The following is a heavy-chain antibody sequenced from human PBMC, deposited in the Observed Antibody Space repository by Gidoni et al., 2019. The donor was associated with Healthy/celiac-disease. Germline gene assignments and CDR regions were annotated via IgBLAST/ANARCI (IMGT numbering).Heavy chain of an antibody. Sequence: QLQLQESGPGLVKPSETLSLTCTVSGGSISSSSYYWGWIRQPPGKGLEWIGSIYYSGSTYYNPSLKSRVTISVDTSKNQFSLKLSSVTAADTAVYYCARQRYSSSRGEFDYWGQGTLVTVSS. D-gene: IGHD6-13*01. J-gene: IGHJ4*02. CDR1: GGSISSSSYY. CDR3: ARQRYSSSRGEFDY. CDR2: IYYSGST. V-gene: IGHV4-39*01.